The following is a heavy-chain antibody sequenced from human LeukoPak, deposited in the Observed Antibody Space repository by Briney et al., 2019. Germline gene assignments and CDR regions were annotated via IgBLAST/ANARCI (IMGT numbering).Heavy chain of an antibody. D-gene: IGHD3-22*01. CDR3: ARGYDSSGYYFPFDY. CDR2: IIPIFGTA. V-gene: IGHV1-69*01. Sequence: VKVSCKASGGTFSSYAISWVRQAPGQGLEWMGGIIPIFGTANYAQKFQGRVTITADESTSTAYMELSSLRSEDTAVYYCARGYDSSGYYFPFDYWGQGTLVTVSS. CDR1: GGTFSSYA. J-gene: IGHJ4*02.